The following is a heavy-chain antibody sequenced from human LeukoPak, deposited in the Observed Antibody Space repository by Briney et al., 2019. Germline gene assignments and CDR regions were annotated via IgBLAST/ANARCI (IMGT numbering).Heavy chain of an antibody. Sequence: SETLSLTCTVSGGSISNGYWSWIRQPPGKGLEWIGYIYYSGSTDYNPSLKSRVIISVDTSKNQFSLKVNSVTAADTAVYYCAQSDYGGNFDYWGQGTLVTVSS. CDR3: AQSDYGGNFDY. CDR2: IYYSGST. V-gene: IGHV4-59*01. CDR1: GGSISNGY. D-gene: IGHD4-23*01. J-gene: IGHJ4*02.